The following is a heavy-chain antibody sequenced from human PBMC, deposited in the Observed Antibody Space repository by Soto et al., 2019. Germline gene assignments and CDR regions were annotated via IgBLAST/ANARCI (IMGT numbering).Heavy chain of an antibody. D-gene: IGHD3-10*01. Sequence: SETMSLTCTVSGGSISSYYGSWIRQPPGKGLEWIGYIYYSGSTNYNPSLKSRVTISVDTSKNQFSLKLSSVTAADTAVYYCARNAPMVGGVIITGYYYMDVWGKGTTVTVSS. J-gene: IGHJ6*03. CDR2: IYYSGST. V-gene: IGHV4-59*08. CDR3: ARNAPMVGGVIITGYYYMDV. CDR1: GGSISSYY.